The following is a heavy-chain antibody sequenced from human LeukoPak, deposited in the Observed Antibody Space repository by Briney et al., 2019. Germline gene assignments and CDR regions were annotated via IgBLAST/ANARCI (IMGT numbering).Heavy chain of an antibody. Sequence: SGTLSLTCAVSGGSISSSNWWSWVRQPPGQGLEWIGNIFYSGSTYYSPSLKSRVTISLDTSRNQFSLELTSVTAADTAVYYCAKSNGYGLVDIWGQGTMVTVSS. CDR1: GGSISSSNW. D-gene: IGHD3-10*01. CDR3: AKSNGYGLVDI. J-gene: IGHJ3*02. CDR2: IFYSGST. V-gene: IGHV4-4*02.